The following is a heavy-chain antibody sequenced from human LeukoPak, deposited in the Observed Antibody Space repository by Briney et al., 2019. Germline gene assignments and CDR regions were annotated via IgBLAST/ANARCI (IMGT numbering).Heavy chain of an antibody. CDR1: GFTFSSYA. CDR2: ISYDGTNK. D-gene: IGHD3-9*01. V-gene: IGHV3-30-3*01. Sequence: PGRSLRLSCAASGFTFSSYAMHWVRQAPGKGLEWVAVISYDGTNKYYADSVKGRFTISRDNSKNTLYLQMNSLRPEDTAVYYCARDKGYFDWLLYTEAKGAFDIWGQGTMVTVSS. CDR3: ARDKGYFDWLLYTEAKGAFDI. J-gene: IGHJ3*02.